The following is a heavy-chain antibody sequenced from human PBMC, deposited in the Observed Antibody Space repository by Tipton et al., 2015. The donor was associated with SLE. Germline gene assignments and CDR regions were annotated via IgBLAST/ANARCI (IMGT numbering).Heavy chain of an antibody. D-gene: IGHD4-17*01. CDR2: INHSGST. V-gene: IGHV4-34*01. CDR1: GGSFSRYY. Sequence: TLSLTCAVYGGSFSRYYWSWIRQPPGKGLEWIGEINHSGSTNYNPSLKRRVTISADTSRNQFSLKLSSVTAADTAVYYCARAHDYGHAFDIWGQGTMVTVSS. J-gene: IGHJ3*02. CDR3: ARAHDYGHAFDI.